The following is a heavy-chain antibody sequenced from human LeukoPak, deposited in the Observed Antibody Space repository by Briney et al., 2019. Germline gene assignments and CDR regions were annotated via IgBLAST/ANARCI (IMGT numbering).Heavy chain of an antibody. CDR2: INHSGST. Sequence: SETLSLTCAVYGGPFSGYYWSWIRQPPGKGLEWIGEINHSGSTNYNPSLKSRVTISVDTSKNQFSLKLSSVTAADTAVYYCARDRLYYDILTGYRYFDLWGRGTRSLSPQ. D-gene: IGHD3-9*01. J-gene: IGHJ2*01. V-gene: IGHV4-34*01. CDR1: GGPFSGYY. CDR3: ARDRLYYDILTGYRYFDL.